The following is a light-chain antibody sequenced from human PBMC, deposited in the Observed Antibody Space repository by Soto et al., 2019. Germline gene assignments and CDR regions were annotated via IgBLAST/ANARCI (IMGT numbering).Light chain of an antibody. J-gene: IGKJ4*01. V-gene: IGKV1-12*01. CDR1: QGISNW. Sequence: DIQMTQSPSSVSASVGDRVTITCRASQGISNWLAWYQQQPGKAPKLLIYCASSLQSGVTSRFSGGGSVTHFTLIISSLQPEDFATYYCQQTNTFLPLTFGGGTKVEI. CDR2: CAS. CDR3: QQTNTFLPLT.